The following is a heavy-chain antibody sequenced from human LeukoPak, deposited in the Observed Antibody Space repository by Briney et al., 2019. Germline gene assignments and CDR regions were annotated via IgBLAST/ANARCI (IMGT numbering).Heavy chain of an antibody. Sequence: GASVKVSCKASGYTFTSYYMHWVRQAPGQGLEWMGIINPSGGSTSYAQKFQGRVTMTRDTSTSTVYMELSSLRSEDTAVYYCARDAGIAARTYYFDYWGQGTLVTVSS. D-gene: IGHD6-6*01. V-gene: IGHV1-46*01. J-gene: IGHJ4*02. CDR1: GYTFTSYY. CDR3: ARDAGIAARTYYFDY. CDR2: INPSGGST.